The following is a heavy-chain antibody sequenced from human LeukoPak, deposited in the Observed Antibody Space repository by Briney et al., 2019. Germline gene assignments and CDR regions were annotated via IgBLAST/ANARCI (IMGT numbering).Heavy chain of an antibody. Sequence: GGSLRLSCAASGFTFSSYAMSWVRQAPGKGLEWVSAISGSGGSTYYADSVKGRFTISRDNSKNTLYLQMNSLRAEDTAVYYCAKDGRSSSWTKPYFDYWGQGTLVTVSS. D-gene: IGHD6-13*01. J-gene: IGHJ4*02. V-gene: IGHV3-23*01. CDR2: ISGSGGST. CDR1: GFTFSSYA. CDR3: AKDGRSSSWTKPYFDY.